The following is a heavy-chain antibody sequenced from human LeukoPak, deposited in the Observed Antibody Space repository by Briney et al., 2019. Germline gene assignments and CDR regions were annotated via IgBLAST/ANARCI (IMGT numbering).Heavy chain of an antibody. Sequence: GASVKVSCKASGYTFTGYYMHWVRQAPGQGLEWMGWINPNSGGTNYAQKFQGRVTMTRDTSISTAYMELSRLRSDDTAVYYCARINCSSTSCYEGDWGQGTLVTVSS. D-gene: IGHD2-2*01. J-gene: IGHJ4*02. V-gene: IGHV1-2*02. CDR1: GYTFTGYY. CDR2: INPNSGGT. CDR3: ARINCSSTSCYEGD.